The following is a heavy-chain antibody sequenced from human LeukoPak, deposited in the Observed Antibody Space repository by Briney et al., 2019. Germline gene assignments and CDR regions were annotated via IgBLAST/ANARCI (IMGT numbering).Heavy chain of an antibody. D-gene: IGHD3-10*01. J-gene: IGHJ5*02. CDR1: GGTFSSYA. Sequence: SVKVSCKASGGTFSSYAISWVRQAPGQGLEWMGGIIPIFGTANYAQKFQGRVTITADKSTSTAYMELSSLRSEDTAVYYCARDQTVVRGVPNWFDPWGQGTLVTVSS. CDR3: ARDQTVVRGVPNWFDP. CDR2: IIPIFGTA. V-gene: IGHV1-69*06.